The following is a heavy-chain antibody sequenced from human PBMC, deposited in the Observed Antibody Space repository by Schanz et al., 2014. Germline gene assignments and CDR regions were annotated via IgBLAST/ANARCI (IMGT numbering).Heavy chain of an antibody. Sequence: EVKLLESGGTLVRPGGSLRLSCAASGFTFGDYAMTWVRQAPGKGLEWVSAINTGVNTYYADSVRGRFTMSRDNSKNTLYLQMNSLRAGDAAVYYCARGLIAAAGGAFDYWGQGTLLTVSS. CDR1: GFTFGDYA. J-gene: IGHJ4*02. V-gene: IGHV3-23*01. CDR2: INTGVNT. CDR3: ARGLIAAAGGAFDY. D-gene: IGHD6-13*01.